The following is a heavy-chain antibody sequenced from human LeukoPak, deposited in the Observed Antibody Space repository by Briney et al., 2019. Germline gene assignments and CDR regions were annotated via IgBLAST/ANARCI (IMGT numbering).Heavy chain of an antibody. D-gene: IGHD3-22*01. CDR2: ISAYNGNT. Sequence: ASVKVSCKASGYTFTSYGISWVRQAPGRGLEWMGWISAYNGNTNYAQKLQGRVTMTTDTSTSTAYMELRSLRSDDTAVYYCARGMDYYDSSGITVFDYWGQGTLVTVSS. J-gene: IGHJ4*02. CDR1: GYTFTSYG. V-gene: IGHV1-18*01. CDR3: ARGMDYYDSSGITVFDY.